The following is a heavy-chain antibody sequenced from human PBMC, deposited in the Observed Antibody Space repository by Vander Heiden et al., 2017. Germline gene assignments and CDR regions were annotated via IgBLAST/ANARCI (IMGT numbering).Heavy chain of an antibody. V-gene: IGHV3-23*01. CDR3: AKARLRFLEWLFFDY. CDR2: ISGSGGST. D-gene: IGHD3-3*01. J-gene: IGHJ4*02. Sequence: EVQLLESGGGLVQPGGSLRLSWSASGFTFSGYAMSWVGQVPGKGLEGVSAISGSGGSTYYADSVKGRFTISRDNSKNTLYLQMNSLRAEDTAVYYCAKARLRFLEWLFFDYWGQGTLVTVSS. CDR1: GFTFSGYA.